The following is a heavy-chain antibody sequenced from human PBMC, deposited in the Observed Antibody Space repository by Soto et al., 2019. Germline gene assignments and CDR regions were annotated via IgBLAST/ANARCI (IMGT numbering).Heavy chain of an antibody. Sequence: SETLSLTCTVSGGSISSYYWSWIRQPPGKGLEWIGYIYYSGSTNYNPSLKSRVTISVDTSKNQFSLKLSSVTAADTAVYYCAGGMVSFGELLYGFDYWGQGTLVTVSS. CDR1: GGSISSYY. CDR3: AGGMVSFGELLYGFDY. V-gene: IGHV4-59*01. CDR2: IYYSGST. D-gene: IGHD3-10*01. J-gene: IGHJ4*02.